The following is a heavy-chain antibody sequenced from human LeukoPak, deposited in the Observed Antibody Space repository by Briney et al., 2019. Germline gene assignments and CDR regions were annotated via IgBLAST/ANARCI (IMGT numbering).Heavy chain of an antibody. CDR2: ISAGGGST. V-gene: IGHV3-23*01. CDR3: AKAGGWTNYFDY. J-gene: IGHJ4*02. Sequence: GGSLRLSCAASGFTFSSYAMTWARQAPGKGLEWVSAISAGGGSTYYADSVKGRFTISRDNSKNTLYLQLNSLRAEDTAVYYCAKAGGWTNYFDYWGQGTLVTVSS. D-gene: IGHD6-19*01. CDR1: GFTFSSYA.